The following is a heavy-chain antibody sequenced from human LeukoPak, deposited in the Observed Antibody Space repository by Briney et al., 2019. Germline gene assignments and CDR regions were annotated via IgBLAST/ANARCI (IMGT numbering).Heavy chain of an antibody. D-gene: IGHD1-7*01. CDR3: ARGEVDNWNYTPLGAFDI. CDR1: GGTFSSYA. J-gene: IGHJ3*02. V-gene: IGHV1-69*01. CDR2: IIPIFGTA. Sequence: GSSVKVSCKASGGTFSSYAISWVRQAPGQGLEWMGGIIPIFGTANYAQKFQGRVTITADESTSTAYMELSSLRSEDTAVYYCARGEVDNWNYTPLGAFDIWGQGTMVTVSS.